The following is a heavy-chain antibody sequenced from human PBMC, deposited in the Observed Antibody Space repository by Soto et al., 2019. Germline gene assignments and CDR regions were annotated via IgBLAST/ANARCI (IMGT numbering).Heavy chain of an antibody. CDR2: INPSGGST. CDR3: ARGGTVTTFVSLNADY. J-gene: IGHJ4*02. Sequence: ASVKVSCKASGYTFTSYYMHWVRQAPGQGLEWMGIINPSGGSTSYAQKFQGRVTMTRDTSTSTVYMELSSLRSEDTAVYYCARGGTVTTFVSLNADYWGQGTLVTVSS. V-gene: IGHV1-46*01. D-gene: IGHD4-17*01. CDR1: GYTFTSYY.